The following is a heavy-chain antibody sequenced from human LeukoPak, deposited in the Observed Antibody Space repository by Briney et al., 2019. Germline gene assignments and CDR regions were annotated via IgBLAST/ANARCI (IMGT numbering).Heavy chain of an antibody. CDR3: ARDLPPRGSGGYHNAFDI. D-gene: IGHD2-15*01. V-gene: IGHV4-61*08. CDR2: IYYGGNT. J-gene: IGHJ3*02. CDR1: GGSISSGDYY. Sequence: SETLSLTCTVSGGSISSGDYYWSWIRQPPGKRLEWIGYIYYGGNTNYNPSLKSRVTISADTTKNRFSLKLTSVTAADTALYYCARDLPPRGSGGYHNAFDIWGQGTMVIVSS.